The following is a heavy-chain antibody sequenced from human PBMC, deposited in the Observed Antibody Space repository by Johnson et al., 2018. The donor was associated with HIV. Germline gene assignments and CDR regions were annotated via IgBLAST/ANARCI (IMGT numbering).Heavy chain of an antibody. CDR2: IRYDGSNK. J-gene: IGHJ3*02. CDR3: DYPREGSSWSNDAFDI. CDR1: GFTFSSYG. Sequence: QVQLVESGGGVVQPGGSLRLSCAASGFTFSSYGMYWVRQAPGKGLEWVAFIRYDGSNKYYADSVKGRFTISRDNSKNTLYLQMNSLRAEDTAVYYCDYPREGSSWSNDAFDIWGQGTMVTVSS. D-gene: IGHD6-13*01. V-gene: IGHV3-30*02.